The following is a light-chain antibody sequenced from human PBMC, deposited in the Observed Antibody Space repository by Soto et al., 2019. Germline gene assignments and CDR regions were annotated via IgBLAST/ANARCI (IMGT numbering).Light chain of an antibody. Sequence: EIVLTQTPATLSLSPGERATLSFRASPSVTNYLAWYQQKPGQPPRLIIYATSNRASGIPARFSGSGSGTEFTLTISSLQPDDFATYYCQQYNSYWTFGQGTKVDI. CDR1: PSVTNY. CDR3: QQYNSYWT. J-gene: IGKJ1*01. CDR2: ATS. V-gene: IGKV3-11*01.